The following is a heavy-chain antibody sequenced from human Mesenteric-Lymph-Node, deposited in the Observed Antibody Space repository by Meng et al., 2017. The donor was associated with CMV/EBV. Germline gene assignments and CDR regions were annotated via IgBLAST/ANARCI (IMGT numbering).Heavy chain of an antibody. J-gene: IGHJ3*02. CDR1: GITVSSNY. CDR2: IYRGGSK. V-gene: IGHV3-66*02. CDR3: ARLRDAFDI. Sequence: GGSLRLSCAASGITVSSNYMTWVRQAPGKGLEWVSVIYRGGSKYYADSVKGRFTISRDNSKNTLYLQMNSLRAEDTAVYYCARLRDAFDIWGQGTMVTVSS.